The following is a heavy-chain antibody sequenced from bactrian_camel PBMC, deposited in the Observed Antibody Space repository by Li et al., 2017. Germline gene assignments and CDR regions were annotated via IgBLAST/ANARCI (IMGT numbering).Heavy chain of an antibody. V-gene: IGHV3S55*01. J-gene: IGHJ4*01. Sequence: HVQLVESGGGSVQAGGSLRLACVASGVPRNNFCMAWFRQAPGKEREGVATIDSDGSTVYAEHVKGRFTISKDSAKNSLDLEMTFLNPEDTAMYYCAADPQTLHILVVNPKHLAITTVEYWGQGTQVTVS. CDR1: GVPRNNFC. D-gene: IGHD3*01. CDR3: AADPQTLHILVVNPKHLAITTVEY. CDR2: IDSDGST.